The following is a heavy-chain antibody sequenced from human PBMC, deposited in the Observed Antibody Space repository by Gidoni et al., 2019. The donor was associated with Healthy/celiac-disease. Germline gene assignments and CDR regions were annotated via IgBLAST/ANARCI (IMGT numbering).Heavy chain of an antibody. CDR2: ISYDGSNK. Sequence: QVQLVESGGGVVQPGRSLRLSCAASGFTFSSYGMHLVRQAPGKGLEWVAVISYDGSNKYYADSVKGRFTISRDNSKNTLYLQMNSLRAEDTAVYYCAKGPRISYYGKIDYWGQGTLVTVSS. CDR3: AKGPRISYYGKIDY. D-gene: IGHD3-10*01. CDR1: GFTFSSYG. V-gene: IGHV3-30*18. J-gene: IGHJ4*02.